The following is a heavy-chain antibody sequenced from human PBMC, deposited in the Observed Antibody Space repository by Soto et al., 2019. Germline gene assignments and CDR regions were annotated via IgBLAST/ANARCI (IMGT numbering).Heavy chain of an antibody. V-gene: IGHV3-13*01. D-gene: IGHD3-3*01. CDR2: IGTAGDT. Sequence: GGSLRLSCAASGFTFSSYDMHWVRQATGKGLEWVSAIGTAGDTYYPGSVKGRFTISRENAKNSLYLQMNSLRAGDTAVYYCARVGYYDFSMDVWGKGNTVTVS. J-gene: IGHJ6*03. CDR3: ARVGYYDFSMDV. CDR1: GFTFSSYD.